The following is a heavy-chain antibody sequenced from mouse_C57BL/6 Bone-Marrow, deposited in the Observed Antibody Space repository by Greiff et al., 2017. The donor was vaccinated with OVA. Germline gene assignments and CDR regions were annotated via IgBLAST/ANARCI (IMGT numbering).Heavy chain of an antibody. CDR1: GYTFTDYY. CDR2: INPYNGGT. CDR3: ARRGTCITTVVTDY. V-gene: IGHV1-19*01. D-gene: IGHD1-1*01. J-gene: IGHJ2*01. Sequence: VQLQQSGPVLVKPGASVKMSCKASGYTFTDYYMNWVKQSHGKSLEWIGVINPYNGGTSYNQKFKGKATLTVDKSSSTAYMELNSLTSEDSAVYYCARRGTCITTVVTDYWGQGTTLTVSS.